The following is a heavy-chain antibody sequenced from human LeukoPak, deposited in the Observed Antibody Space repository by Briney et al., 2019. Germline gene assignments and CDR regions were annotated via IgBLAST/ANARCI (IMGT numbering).Heavy chain of an antibody. CDR3: ARDWYTDGMDV. Sequence: PGGSLRLSCAASRFTFSSYWMNWIRQAPGKGLVWISRINNDGSSTNYADSVKGRFTISRDNAKNALYLQMNSLRAEDTAVYYCARDWYTDGMDVWGQGTTVTVSS. CDR1: RFTFSSYW. CDR2: INNDGSST. J-gene: IGHJ6*02. D-gene: IGHD1-1*01. V-gene: IGHV3-74*01.